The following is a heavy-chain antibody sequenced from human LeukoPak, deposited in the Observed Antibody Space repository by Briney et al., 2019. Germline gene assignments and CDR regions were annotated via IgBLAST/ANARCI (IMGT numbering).Heavy chain of an antibody. CDR3: AREIGLGPRGYYYYYYMDV. CDR2: ISAYNGNT. Sequence: ASVKVSCKASGYTFTSYGISWVRQAPGQGLEWMGWISAYNGNTNYAQKLQGRVTMTTDTSTSTAYMELRSLRSDDTAVYYCAREIGLGPRGYYYYYYMDVWGKGTTVTVSS. D-gene: IGHD3-10*01. V-gene: IGHV1-18*01. J-gene: IGHJ6*03. CDR1: GYTFTSYG.